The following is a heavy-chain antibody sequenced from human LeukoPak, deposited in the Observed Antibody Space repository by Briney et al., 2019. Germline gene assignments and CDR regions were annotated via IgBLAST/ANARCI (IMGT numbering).Heavy chain of an antibody. CDR2: MKQDGSET. CDR1: GFTFSNYW. J-gene: IGHJ4*02. D-gene: IGHD4-23*01. CDR3: ARGRYFGGRYNGY. V-gene: IGHV3-7*02. Sequence: GGSLRLSCAASGFTFSNYWMSWVRQAPGKGLEWVANMKQDGSETYYVDSVKGRFTISRDNAKDSLYLQMNSLRAEDTAVYYCARGRYFGGRYNGYWGQGTLVTVSS.